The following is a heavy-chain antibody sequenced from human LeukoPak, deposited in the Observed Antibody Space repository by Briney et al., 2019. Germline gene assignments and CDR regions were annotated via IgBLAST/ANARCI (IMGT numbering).Heavy chain of an antibody. Sequence: GGSLRLSCAASGFTFSSYSMNWVRQAPGKGLEWVSSISSSSSYIYYADSVKGRFTTSRDNAKNSLYLQMNSLRAEDTAVYYCARDTTVGGDYVPLDYWGQGTLVTVSS. CDR2: ISSSSSYI. V-gene: IGHV3-21*01. J-gene: IGHJ4*02. CDR1: GFTFSSYS. CDR3: ARDTTVGGDYVPLDY. D-gene: IGHD4-17*01.